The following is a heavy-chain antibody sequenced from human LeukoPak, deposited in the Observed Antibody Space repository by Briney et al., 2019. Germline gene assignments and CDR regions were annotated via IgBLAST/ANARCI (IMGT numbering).Heavy chain of an antibody. CDR1: GYTFSSYG. Sequence: ASVKVSCRASGYTFSSYGISWVRQAPGQGLEWMAWVSAYNGKTNFARKFRGRVTMTTDTSTSTAYMELRSLRSDDAAIYYCARDRNPYYDGSGYGYCWGQGTLVTVSS. CDR2: VSAYNGKT. J-gene: IGHJ4*02. D-gene: IGHD3-22*01. CDR3: ARDRNPYYDGSGYGYC. V-gene: IGHV1-18*01.